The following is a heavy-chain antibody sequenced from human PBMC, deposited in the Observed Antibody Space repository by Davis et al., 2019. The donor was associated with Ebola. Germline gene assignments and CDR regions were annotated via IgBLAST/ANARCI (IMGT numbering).Heavy chain of an antibody. CDR1: GFTFSSYA. CDR3: AKTDCSGGSCYSVDY. D-gene: IGHD2-15*01. J-gene: IGHJ4*02. V-gene: IGHV3-23*01. Sequence: PGGSLRLSCAASGFTFSSYAMGWVRQAPGKGLEWVSAISGSGGSTYYADSVKGRFTISRDNSKNTLYLQMNSLRAEDTAVYYCAKTDCSGGSCYSVDYWGQGTLVTVSS. CDR2: ISGSGGST.